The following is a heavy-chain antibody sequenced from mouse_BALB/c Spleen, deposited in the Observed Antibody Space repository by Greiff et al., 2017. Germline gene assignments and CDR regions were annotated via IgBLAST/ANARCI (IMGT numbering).Heavy chain of an antibody. V-gene: IGHV7-3*02. CDR2: IRNKANGYTT. J-gene: IGHJ1*01. D-gene: IGHD4-1*01. CDR3: ARELDWYFDV. CDR1: GFTFTDYY. Sequence: EVHLVESGGGLVQPGGSLRLSCATSGFTFTDYYMSWVRQPPGKALEWLGFIRNKANGYTTEYSASVKGRFTISRDNSQSILYLQMNTLRAEDSATYYCARELDWYFDVWGAGTTVTVSS.